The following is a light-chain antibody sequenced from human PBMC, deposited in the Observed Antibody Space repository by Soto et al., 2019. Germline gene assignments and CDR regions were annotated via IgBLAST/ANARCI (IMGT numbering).Light chain of an antibody. V-gene: IGKV1-39*01. CDR2: AAS. CDR1: QSISTY. Sequence: DIQMTQSPSSLSASVGDRVTITCRASQSISTYLNWYQHKPGKAAKLLMHAASSLDRGVTSRFSGSGSGTDFTLTISSLQPEDFATYYCQQSYRTPRTVGQGTEVEIK. CDR3: QQSYRTPRT. J-gene: IGKJ1*01.